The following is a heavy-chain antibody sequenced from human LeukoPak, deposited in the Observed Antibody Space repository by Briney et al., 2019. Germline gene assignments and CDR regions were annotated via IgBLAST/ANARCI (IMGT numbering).Heavy chain of an antibody. CDR2: ISGSGGST. Sequence: GGSLRLSCAASGFTFSSYAMHWVRQAPGKGLEWVSAISGSGGSTYYADSVKGRFTISRDNSKNTLYLQMNSLRAEDTAVYYCAKSGTRSSWSPRVKTYLDYWGQGTLVTVSS. J-gene: IGHJ4*02. CDR1: GFTFSSYA. CDR3: AKSGTRSSWSPRVKTYLDY. V-gene: IGHV3-23*01. D-gene: IGHD6-13*01.